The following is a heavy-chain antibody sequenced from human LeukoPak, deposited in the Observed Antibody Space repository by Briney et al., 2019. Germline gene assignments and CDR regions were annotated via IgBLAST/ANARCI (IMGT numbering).Heavy chain of an antibody. J-gene: IGHJ4*02. CDR1: GGSISSSSYY. CDR3: ARGFSRLDYGGVYFDY. CDR2: IYYSGST. Sequence: SETLSLTCTVSGGSISSSSYYWGWIRQPPGKGLEWIGSIYYSGSTNYNPSLKSRVTISVDTSKNQFSLKLSSVTAADTAVYYCARGFSRLDYGGVYFDYWGQGTLVTVSS. V-gene: IGHV4-39*07. D-gene: IGHD4-23*01.